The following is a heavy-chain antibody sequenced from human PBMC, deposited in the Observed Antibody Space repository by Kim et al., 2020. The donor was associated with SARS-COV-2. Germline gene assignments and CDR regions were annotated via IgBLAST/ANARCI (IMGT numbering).Heavy chain of an antibody. CDR1: GGSISSSSYY. CDR2: IYYSGST. J-gene: IGHJ5*02. V-gene: IGHV4-39*07. Sequence: SETLSLTCTVSGGSISSSSYYWGWIRQPPGKGLEWIGSIYYSGSTYYNPSLKSRVTISVDTSKNQFSLKLSSVTAADTAVYYCARDALQAGPAQRYFPNWFDPGGQGTLVTVSS. D-gene: IGHD3-9*01. CDR3: ARDALQAGPAQRYFPNWFDP.